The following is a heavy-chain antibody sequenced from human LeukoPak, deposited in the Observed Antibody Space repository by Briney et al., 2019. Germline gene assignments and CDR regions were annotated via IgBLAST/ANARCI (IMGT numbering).Heavy chain of an antibody. V-gene: IGHV4-39*07. CDR2: IYYSGST. Sequence: SETLSLTCTVSGGSISSSSYYWGWIRQPRGKGLEWIGSIYYSGSTYYNPSLKSRVTISVDTSKNQFSLKLSSVTAADTAVYYCARDRGSGDYDYWGQGTLVTVSS. CDR3: ARDRGSGDYDY. J-gene: IGHJ4*02. CDR1: GGSISSSSYY. D-gene: IGHD3-16*01.